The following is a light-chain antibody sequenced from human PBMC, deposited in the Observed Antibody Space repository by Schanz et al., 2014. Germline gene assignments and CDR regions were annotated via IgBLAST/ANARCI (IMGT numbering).Light chain of an antibody. CDR3: SSYTSSSTLEV. J-gene: IGLJ2*01. CDR2: EVS. CDR1: SSDVGGYNF. V-gene: IGLV2-14*01. Sequence: QSVLTQPASLSGSPGQSITISCTGTSSDVGGYNFVSWYQQHPGKAPKLMIYEVSKRPSGVSNRFSGSKSGNTASLTVSGLQAEDEADYYCSSYTSSSTLEVFGGGTKLTVL.